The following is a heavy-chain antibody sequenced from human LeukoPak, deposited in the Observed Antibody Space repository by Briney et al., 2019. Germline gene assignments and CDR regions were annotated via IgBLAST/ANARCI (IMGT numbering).Heavy chain of an antibody. J-gene: IGHJ4*02. D-gene: IGHD6-13*01. CDR3: ARGAACTSGFDY. CDR1: GDSVSSNSAA. V-gene: IGHV6-1*01. Sequence: SQTLSLTCAISGDSVSSNSAAWHWISQSPWRGLEWLGRTYYRSQWFNDYEVSVKSRITINPDTSKNQFSLQLNSVTPEVTAFYYCARGAACTSGFDYWGRGTLVTVSS. CDR2: TYYRSQWFN.